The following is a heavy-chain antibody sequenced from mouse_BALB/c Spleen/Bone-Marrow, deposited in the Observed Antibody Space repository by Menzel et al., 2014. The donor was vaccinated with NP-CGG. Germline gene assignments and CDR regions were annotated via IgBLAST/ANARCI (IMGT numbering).Heavy chain of an antibody. CDR1: GFNIKDTY. CDR3: ALLLRYYAVDY. D-gene: IGHD1-1*01. V-gene: IGHV14-3*02. CDR2: IDPANGNT. Sequence: VQLQHSGAELVKPGASVKLSCTASGFNIKDTYMHWVKQRPEQGLEWIGRIDPANGNTKYDPKFQGKATITADTSSNTAYLQLSSLTSEDTAVYYCALLLRYYAVDYWGQGTSVTVSS. J-gene: IGHJ4*01.